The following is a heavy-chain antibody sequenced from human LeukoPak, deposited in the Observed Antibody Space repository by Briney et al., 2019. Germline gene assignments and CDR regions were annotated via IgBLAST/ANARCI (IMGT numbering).Heavy chain of an antibody. Sequence: SVKVSCKASGGTFSSYAISWVRQAPGQGLEWMGGIIPIFGTANYAQKFQGRVTITADKSTSTAYMELSSLRSEDTAVYFCARGLSLSGYLDAFDIWGQGTMVTVSS. D-gene: IGHD3-22*01. J-gene: IGHJ3*02. CDR1: GGTFSSYA. CDR2: IIPIFGTA. V-gene: IGHV1-69*06. CDR3: ARGLSLSGYLDAFDI.